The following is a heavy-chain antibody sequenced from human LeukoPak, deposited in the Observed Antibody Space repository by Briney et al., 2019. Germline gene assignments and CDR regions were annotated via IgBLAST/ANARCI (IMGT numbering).Heavy chain of an antibody. Sequence: GGSLRLSCAASGFTFDDYAMSWVRQVPGKGLEWVSGINWNGGSTGYADSVKGRFTISRDNAKNSLYLQMNSLRSEDTALYYCARDAPYSSGWYGDGFDYWGQGTLVTVSS. CDR1: GFTFDDYA. CDR3: ARDAPYSSGWYGDGFDY. D-gene: IGHD6-19*01. V-gene: IGHV3-20*04. CDR2: INWNGGST. J-gene: IGHJ4*02.